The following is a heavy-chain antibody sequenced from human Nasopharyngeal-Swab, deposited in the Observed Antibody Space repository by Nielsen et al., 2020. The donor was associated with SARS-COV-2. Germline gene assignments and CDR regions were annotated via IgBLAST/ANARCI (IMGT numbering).Heavy chain of an antibody. V-gene: IGHV1-69*13. J-gene: IGHJ4*02. CDR1: GGTFNNYA. CDR2: IIPIFGTG. CDR3: ARVVRYCSSTSCYFFDY. D-gene: IGHD2-2*01. Sequence: SVKVSCKASGGTFNNYAINWVRQAPGQGLEWMGGIIPIFGTGKYAQKLQGRVTITADESTSTAYMELSSLRSEDTAVYYCARVVRYCSSTSCYFFDYWGQGTLVTVSS.